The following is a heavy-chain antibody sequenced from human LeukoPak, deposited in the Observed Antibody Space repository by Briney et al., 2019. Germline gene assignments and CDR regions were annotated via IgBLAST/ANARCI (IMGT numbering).Heavy chain of an antibody. Sequence: QPGGSLRLSCAASGFTFRQHWMHWVRQAPGKGLMWVSRINSDGTTTNYADSVKGRFNISRDNAKSTVYLQMNSLRAEDTAVYYCARDRAAADLDYWGQGTLVTVSS. V-gene: IGHV3-74*01. CDR1: GFTFRQHW. J-gene: IGHJ4*02. CDR2: INSDGTTT. CDR3: ARDRAAADLDY. D-gene: IGHD6-13*01.